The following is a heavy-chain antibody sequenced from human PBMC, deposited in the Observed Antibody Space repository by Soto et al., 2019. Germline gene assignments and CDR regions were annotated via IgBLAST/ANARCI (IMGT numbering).Heavy chain of an antibody. Sequence: QVQLVQSGAEVKMPGSSVRVSCKASGGSFSKYGISWVRQAPGQGLEWMGGIIPMFGIGNYAEKFLGRVTITEDESKSTSHMELSSLRSEDTAVYFCARGYRENYIYAMDVWGQGTTVTVSS. CDR1: GGSFSKYG. CDR3: ARGYRENYIYAMDV. D-gene: IGHD1-26*01. V-gene: IGHV1-69*01. CDR2: IIPMFGIG. J-gene: IGHJ6*02.